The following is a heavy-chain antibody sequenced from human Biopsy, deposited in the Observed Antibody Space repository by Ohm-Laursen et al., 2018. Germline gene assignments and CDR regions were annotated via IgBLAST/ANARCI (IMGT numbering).Heavy chain of an antibody. V-gene: IGHV4-59*01. J-gene: IGHJ6*02. CDR3: ARATNSTGWPYYYFYGMDV. CDR2: IYYSGST. Sequence: SETLSLTCTVSGGSISSDYWSWIRQTPGKGLEWIGYIYYSGSTNYNPSLKSRVTISVDTSMNQFSLRLNPVTAADTAVYYCARATNSTGWPYYYFYGMDVWGQGTTVTVSS. D-gene: IGHD2/OR15-2a*01. CDR1: GGSISSDY.